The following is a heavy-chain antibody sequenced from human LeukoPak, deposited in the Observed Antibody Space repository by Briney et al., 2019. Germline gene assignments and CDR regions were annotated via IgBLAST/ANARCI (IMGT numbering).Heavy chain of an antibody. CDR3: ARDRFSGSYSDY. CDR1: GGSISTYY. J-gene: IGHJ4*02. CDR2: IYYTGST. D-gene: IGHD1-26*01. Sequence: PSETLSLTCTVSGGSISTYYWSWIRQPPGKGLEWIGYIYYTGSTSCNPSLKSRVTISVDTSKNQISLKLSSVTAADTAMYYCARDRFSGSYSDYWGQGTLVTVSS. V-gene: IGHV4-59*01.